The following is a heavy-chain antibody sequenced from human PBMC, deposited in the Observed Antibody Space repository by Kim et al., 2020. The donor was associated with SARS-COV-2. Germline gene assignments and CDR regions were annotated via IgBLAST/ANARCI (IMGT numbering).Heavy chain of an antibody. CDR1: GGTFSSYA. J-gene: IGHJ4*02. CDR3: ARLYLPQEYSSGWLPISDY. CDR2: IIPILGIA. D-gene: IGHD6-19*01. V-gene: IGHV1-69*04. Sequence: SVKVSCKASGGTFSSYAISWVRQAPGQGLEWMGRIIPILGIANYAQKFQGRVTITADKSTSTAYMELSSLRSEDTAVYYCARLYLPQEYSSGWLPISDYWGQGTLVTVSS.